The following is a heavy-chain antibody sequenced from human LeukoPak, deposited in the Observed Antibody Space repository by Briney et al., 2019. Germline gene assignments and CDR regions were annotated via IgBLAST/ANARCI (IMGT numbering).Heavy chain of an antibody. V-gene: IGHV3-30*18. D-gene: IGHD5-12*01. Sequence: PGGSLRLSCAASGFTFSSYGMHWVCQAPGKGLEWVAVISYDGSNKYYADSVKGRFTISRDNSKNTLYLQMNSLRAEDTAVYYCAKDLSSGSGYDLHFDYWGQGTLVTVSS. CDR3: AKDLSSGSGYDLHFDY. J-gene: IGHJ4*02. CDR1: GFTFSSYG. CDR2: ISYDGSNK.